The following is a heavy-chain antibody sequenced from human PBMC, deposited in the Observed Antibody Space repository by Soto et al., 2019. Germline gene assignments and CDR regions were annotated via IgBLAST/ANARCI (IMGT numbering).Heavy chain of an antibody. D-gene: IGHD3-10*01. CDR3: ARHHRDVILWFGESTAFDY. V-gene: IGHV4-59*08. J-gene: IGHJ4*02. CDR2: IYYSGST. Sequence: SETLSLTCTVSGGSISSYYWSWIRQPPGKGLEWIGYIYYSGSTNYNPSLKSRVTISVDTSKNQFSLKLSSVTAADTAVYYCARHHRDVILWFGESTAFDYWGQGTLVTVSS. CDR1: GGSISSYY.